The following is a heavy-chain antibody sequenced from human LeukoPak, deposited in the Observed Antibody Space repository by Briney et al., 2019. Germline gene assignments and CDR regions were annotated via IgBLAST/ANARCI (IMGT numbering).Heavy chain of an antibody. Sequence: SETLSLTCTVSGASIGSYFWSWIRQPPGKGLEWIGYIYYVGGTNYNPSFESRITVSVDTSKSWIFLNLTSVTASDTAIYYCARERGDYDSDNWFDSWGQGTLVTVSS. V-gene: IGHV4-59*01. CDR2: IYYVGGT. J-gene: IGHJ5*01. CDR1: GASIGSYF. D-gene: IGHD5-12*01. CDR3: ARERGDYDSDNWFDS.